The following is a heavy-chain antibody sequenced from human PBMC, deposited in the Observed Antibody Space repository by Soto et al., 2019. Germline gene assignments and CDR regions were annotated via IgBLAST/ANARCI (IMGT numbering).Heavy chain of an antibody. V-gene: IGHV4-4*02. Sequence: ASETLSLTCAVSGGSISSSNWWSWVRQPPGKGLEWIGEIYHSGSTNYNPSLKSRVTISVDKSKNQFSLKLSSVTAADTAVYYCAKFPPGITVAWSFQQWGHGSLVTVS. CDR2: IYHSGST. CDR3: AKFPPGITVAWSFQQ. CDR1: GGSISSSNW. J-gene: IGHJ1*01. D-gene: IGHD6-19*01.